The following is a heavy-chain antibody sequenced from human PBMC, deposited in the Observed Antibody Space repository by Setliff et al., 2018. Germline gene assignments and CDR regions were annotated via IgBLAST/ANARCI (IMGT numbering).Heavy chain of an antibody. CDR2: IKSNVDFGTT. D-gene: IGHD1-26*01. Sequence: GGSLRLSCAASGFTFSNAWMSWVRQAPGKGLEWVGRIKSNVDFGTTDYAAPVKGRFTISRDDSRNTLYLQMNSLKTEDRAVYYCARVGSKPQLGWFDPWGQGTLVTVSS. V-gene: IGHV3-15*01. J-gene: IGHJ5*02. CDR3: ARVGSKPQLGWFDP. CDR1: GFTFSNAW.